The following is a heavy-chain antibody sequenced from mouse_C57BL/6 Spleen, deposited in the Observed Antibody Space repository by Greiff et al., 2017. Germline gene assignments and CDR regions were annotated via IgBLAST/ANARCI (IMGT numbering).Heavy chain of an antibody. CDR1: GFTFSSYG. J-gene: IGHJ4*01. V-gene: IGHV5-6*01. Sequence: EVQRVESGGDLVKPGGSLKLSCAASGFTFSSYGMSWVRQTPDKRLEWVATLSSGGSYTYYPDSVKGRFTISRDNAKNTLYLQMSSLKSEDTAMYYCARRKGSDYDYYYAMDYWGQGTSVTVSS. CDR3: ARRKGSDYDYYYAMDY. CDR2: LSSGGSYT. D-gene: IGHD2-4*01.